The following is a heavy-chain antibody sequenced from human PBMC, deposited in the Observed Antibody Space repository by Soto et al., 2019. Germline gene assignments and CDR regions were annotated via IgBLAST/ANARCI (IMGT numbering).Heavy chain of an antibody. V-gene: IGHV1-46*01. D-gene: IGHD3-3*01. CDR1: GYTFSSYY. Sequence: ASVKVSCKASGYTFSSYYMYWVRQAPGQGLEWMGLINPSGGGTSYAQKLKGRVTMTTDTSTSTAYMELRSLRSEDTAVFYCARDPLRFLEWFPKLDYYYYYYMYVWGKGTTVTVSS. CDR2: INPSGGGT. J-gene: IGHJ6*03. CDR3: ARDPLRFLEWFPKLDYYYYYYMYV.